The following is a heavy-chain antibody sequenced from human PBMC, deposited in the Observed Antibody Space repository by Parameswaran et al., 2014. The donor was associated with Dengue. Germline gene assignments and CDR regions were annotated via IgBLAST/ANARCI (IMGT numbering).Heavy chain of an antibody. D-gene: IGHD6-13*01. V-gene: IGHV4-31*02. Sequence: WIRQPPGKGLEWIGYIYYSGSTYYNPSLKSRVTISVDTSKNQSSLKLSSVTAADTTVYYCAIIGRAVMAAAGRGGFDYWGQGTLVTVSS. CDR2: IYYSGST. J-gene: IGHJ4*02. CDR3: AIIGRAVMAAAGRGGFDY.